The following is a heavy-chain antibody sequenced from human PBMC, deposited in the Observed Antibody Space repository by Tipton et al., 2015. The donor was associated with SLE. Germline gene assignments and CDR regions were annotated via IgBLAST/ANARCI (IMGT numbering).Heavy chain of an antibody. V-gene: IGHV4-59*11. CDR2: VHSSGST. CDR1: GGSISSHY. CDR3: ATSGYDFLSWFNP. J-gene: IGHJ5*02. D-gene: IGHD5-12*01. Sequence: TLSLTCTVSGGSISSHYWSWIRQPPGKRLEWIGHVHSSGSTFYNPSLKSRLSISMDTSKNQVSLRMTSVTAADTPVYYCATSGYDFLSWFNPWGQRTPVTVSS.